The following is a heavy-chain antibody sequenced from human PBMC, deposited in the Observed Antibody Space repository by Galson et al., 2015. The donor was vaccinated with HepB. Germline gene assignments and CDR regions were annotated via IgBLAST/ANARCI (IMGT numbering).Heavy chain of an antibody. Sequence: SLRLSCAASGFTVSSNYMSWVRQAPGKGLEWVSVIYSGGSTYYADSVKGRFTISRDNSKNTLYLQVNSLGAEDTAVYYCAKGSEMTTMGAGFDYWGQGTLVSVSS. CDR3: AKGSEMTTMGAGFDY. CDR1: GFTVSSNY. CDR2: IYSGGST. V-gene: IGHV3-66*01. D-gene: IGHD5-24*01. J-gene: IGHJ4*02.